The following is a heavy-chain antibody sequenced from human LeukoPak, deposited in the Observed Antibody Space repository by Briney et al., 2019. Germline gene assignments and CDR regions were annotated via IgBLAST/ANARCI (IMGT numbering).Heavy chain of an antibody. CDR2: IIPILGIA. CDR3: ARDDSDSSSWYGGFDP. V-gene: IGHV1-69*04. CDR1: GGTFSSYA. D-gene: IGHD6-13*01. J-gene: IGHJ5*02. Sequence: SVKVSCKASGGTFSSYAISWVRQAPGQGLEWMGRIIPILGIANYAQEFQGRVTITADKSTSTAYMELSSLRSEDTAVYYCARDDSDSSSWYGGFDPWGQGTLVTVSS.